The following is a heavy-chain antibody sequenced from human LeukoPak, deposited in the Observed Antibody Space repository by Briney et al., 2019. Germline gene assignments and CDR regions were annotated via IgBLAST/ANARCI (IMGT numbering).Heavy chain of an antibody. D-gene: IGHD2-15*01. CDR2: TYYRSKWYN. Sequence: SQTLSLTCAISGDSVSSNSAAWNWIRQSPSRGLEWLGRTYYRSKWYNDYAVSVKSRITINPDTSKNQFSLQLNSVTPEDTAVYYCARSAGCSGGSCFHFDYWGQGTLVTVSS. CDR1: GDSVSSNSAA. V-gene: IGHV6-1*01. CDR3: ARSAGCSGGSCFHFDY. J-gene: IGHJ4*02.